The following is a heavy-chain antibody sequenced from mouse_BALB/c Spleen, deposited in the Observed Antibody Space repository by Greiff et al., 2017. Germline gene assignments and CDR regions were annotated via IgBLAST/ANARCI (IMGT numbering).Heavy chain of an antibody. V-gene: IGHV5-4*02. CDR1: GFTFSDYY. J-gene: IGHJ4*01. Sequence: EVMLVESGGGLVQPGGSRKLSCAASGFTFSDYYMYWVRQTPEKRLEWVATISDGGSYTYYPDSVKGRFTISRDNPKNTLFLQMTSLRSEDTAMYYCARLMGRGYAMDYWGQGTSVTVSS. D-gene: IGHD2-3*01. CDR2: ISDGGSYT. CDR3: ARLMGRGYAMDY.